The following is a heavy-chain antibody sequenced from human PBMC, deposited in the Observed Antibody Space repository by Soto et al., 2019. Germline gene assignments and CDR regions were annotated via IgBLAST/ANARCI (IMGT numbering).Heavy chain of an antibody. J-gene: IGHJ4*02. CDR2: ISSNGGST. V-gene: IGHV3-64*01. D-gene: IGHD3-22*01. Sequence: EVQLVESGGGLVQPGGSLRLSCAASGFTFSSYAMHWVRQAPGKGLEYVSAISSNGGSTYYANSVKGRFTISRDNSKNTLYRQMGSLRAEDMAVYYCARGGSGSYYFDYWGQGTLVTVSS. CDR1: GFTFSSYA. CDR3: ARGGSGSYYFDY.